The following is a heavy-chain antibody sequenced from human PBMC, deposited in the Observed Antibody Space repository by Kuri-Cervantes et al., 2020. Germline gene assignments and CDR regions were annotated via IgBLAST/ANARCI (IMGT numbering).Heavy chain of an antibody. Sequence: ASVKVSCKASGYTFTSYGISWVRQAPGQGLEWMGWISAYNGNTNYAQKLQGRVTMTTGTSTSTAYMELRSLRSDDTAVYYCVIARYFDWAPHYFDYWGQGTLVTVSS. J-gene: IGHJ4*02. CDR2: ISAYNGNT. V-gene: IGHV1-18*01. CDR1: GYTFTSYG. CDR3: VIARYFDWAPHYFDY. D-gene: IGHD3-9*01.